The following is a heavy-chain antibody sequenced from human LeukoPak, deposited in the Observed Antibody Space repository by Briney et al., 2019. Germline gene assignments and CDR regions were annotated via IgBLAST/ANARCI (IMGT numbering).Heavy chain of an antibody. Sequence: TSVKVSCKASGYTFTNYGISWVRQAPGQGLEWMGWVSAYNGYTDYAQKLQFRVTMTTDISTSTASMELRSLRSDDTAVYYCARDQGSGLDYWGQGTLVTVSS. CDR1: GYTFTNYG. CDR2: VSAYNGYT. CDR3: ARDQGSGLDY. V-gene: IGHV1-18*01. J-gene: IGHJ4*02. D-gene: IGHD6-25*01.